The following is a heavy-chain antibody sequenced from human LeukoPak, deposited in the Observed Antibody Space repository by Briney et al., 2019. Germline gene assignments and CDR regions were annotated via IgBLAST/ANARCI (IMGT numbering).Heavy chain of an antibody. Sequence: SETLSVTCTVSGGSISSSSYYWGWIRRPPGKGLEWIGSIYYSGSTYYNPSLKSRVTISVDTSKNQFSLKLSSVTAADTAVYYCATIPGIAAAGGYWGQGTLVTVSS. CDR3: ATIPGIAAAGGY. D-gene: IGHD6-13*01. CDR1: GGSISSSSYY. CDR2: IYYSGST. V-gene: IGHV4-39*07. J-gene: IGHJ4*02.